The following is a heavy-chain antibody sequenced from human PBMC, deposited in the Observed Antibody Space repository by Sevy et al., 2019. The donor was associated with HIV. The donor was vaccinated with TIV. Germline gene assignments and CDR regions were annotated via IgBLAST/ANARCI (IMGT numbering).Heavy chain of an antibody. D-gene: IGHD2-15*01. Sequence: SETLSLTCAVYGGSFSGYYWSWIRQTPGKGLEWIGEINHSGSTNYNPSLKSRVTISVDTSKNQFSLRLSSVTAADTAVYYCAGGGCSGGSCYGDSFDYWGQGTRVTVSS. CDR1: GGSFSGYY. CDR3: AGGGCSGGSCYGDSFDY. V-gene: IGHV4-34*01. J-gene: IGHJ4*02. CDR2: INHSGST.